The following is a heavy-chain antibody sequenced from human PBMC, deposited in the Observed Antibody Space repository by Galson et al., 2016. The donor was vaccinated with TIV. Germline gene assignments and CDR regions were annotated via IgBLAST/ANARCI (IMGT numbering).Heavy chain of an antibody. Sequence: SLRLSCAVSRFTFSDYWMSWVRQAPGKGLEWVANIKEDGGEKNYVGSVEGRVTVSRDNGKNSLYLQMSSLRVEDTAVYYCATNRAPDYWGQGTLVTVSS. CDR1: RFTFSDYW. V-gene: IGHV3-7*01. J-gene: IGHJ4*02. CDR2: IKEDGGEK. CDR3: ATNRAPDY. D-gene: IGHD1-14*01.